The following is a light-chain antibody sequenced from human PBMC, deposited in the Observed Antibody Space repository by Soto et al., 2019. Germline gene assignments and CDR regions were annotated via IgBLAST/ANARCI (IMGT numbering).Light chain of an antibody. CDR3: SSYSDTNTPVV. V-gene: IGLV2-14*03. CDR1: SSDVGGYNY. J-gene: IGLJ3*02. CDR2: DVS. Sequence: QSALTQPASVPGSPGQSITISCTGSSSDVGGYNYVSWYQQHPGKVPKLMIYDVSSRPSGVSIRFSGSKSGNTASLTISGLQAEDEGDYYCSSYSDTNTPVVFGGGTQLTVL.